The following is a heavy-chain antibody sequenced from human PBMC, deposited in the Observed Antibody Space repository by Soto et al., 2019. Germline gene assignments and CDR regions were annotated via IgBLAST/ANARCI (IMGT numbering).Heavy chain of an antibody. CDR3: AREFDDYGDYIFDY. CDR2: TYYRSKWYN. CDR1: GGSSASNSAA. D-gene: IGHD4-17*01. Sequence: PSQALSLTCTIAGGSSASNSAAWNWIRQSPSRGLEWLGRTYYRSKWYNDYAVSVKSRITINPDTSKNQFSLQLNSVTPEDTAVYYCAREFDDYGDYIFDYWGQGTLVTVSS. J-gene: IGHJ4*02. V-gene: IGHV6-1*01.